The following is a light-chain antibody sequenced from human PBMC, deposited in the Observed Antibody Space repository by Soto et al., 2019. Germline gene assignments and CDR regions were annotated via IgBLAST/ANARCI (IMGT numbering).Light chain of an antibody. J-gene: IGKJ4*01. CDR1: QTVRNNY. CDR3: QQFSSYPLT. CDR2: DAS. V-gene: IGKV3-20*01. Sequence: IVFTQTPRTLAWSPGERAILSCRASQTVRNNYLAWYQQKPGQAPRLLIYDASSRATGIPDRFSGGGSGTDFTLTISRLEPEDFAVYYCQQFSSYPLTLGGGTKVDI.